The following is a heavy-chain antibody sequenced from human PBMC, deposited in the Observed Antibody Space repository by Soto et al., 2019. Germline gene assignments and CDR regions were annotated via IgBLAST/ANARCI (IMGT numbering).Heavy chain of an antibody. Sequence: QVQLVQSGAEVKKPGSSVKVSCKASGGTFSSYAISWVRQAPGQGLEWMGGIIPIFGTANYAQKFQGRVTITADESTSTAYMELSSLRSEDTAVYYCARGRPAGYDFWSGYYEEPWGWFDPWGQGTLVTVSS. CDR2: IIPIFGTA. V-gene: IGHV1-69*01. CDR1: GGTFSSYA. CDR3: ARGRPAGYDFWSGYYEEPWGWFDP. J-gene: IGHJ5*02. D-gene: IGHD3-3*01.